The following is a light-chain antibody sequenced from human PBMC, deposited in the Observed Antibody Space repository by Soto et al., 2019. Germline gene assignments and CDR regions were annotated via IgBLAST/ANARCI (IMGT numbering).Light chain of an antibody. CDR2: KAS. V-gene: IGKV1-5*03. Sequence: DIQMTQSPSTLSASVGDRVTITCRTSQSISSWLAWYQQKPGKAPKVLIYKASSLESGVPSRFSGSGSGTEFTLTLSSLQPDDFATYYCQQFTTFGQGTKVEIK. CDR1: QSISSW. J-gene: IGKJ1*01. CDR3: QQFTT.